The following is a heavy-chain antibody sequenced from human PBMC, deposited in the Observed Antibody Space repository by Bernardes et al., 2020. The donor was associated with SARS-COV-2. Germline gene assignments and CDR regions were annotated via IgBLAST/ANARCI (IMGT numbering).Heavy chain of an antibody. V-gene: IGHV4-34*01. CDR1: GGSFSGYY. D-gene: IGHD2-21*01. Sequence: SETLSLTCAVYGGSFSGYYWSWIRQPPGKGLEWIGEINHSGSTNYNPSLKSRVTISVDTSKNQFSLKLSSVTAADTAVYYCARDCPRGCGGDYHYGMDVWGQGTTVTVSS. J-gene: IGHJ6*02. CDR3: ARDCPRGCGGDYHYGMDV. CDR2: INHSGST.